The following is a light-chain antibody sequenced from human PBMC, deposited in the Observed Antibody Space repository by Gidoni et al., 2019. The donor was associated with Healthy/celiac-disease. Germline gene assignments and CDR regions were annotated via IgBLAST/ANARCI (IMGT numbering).Light chain of an antibody. CDR2: DVT. Sequence: QSALSQPASVSGSPGHSITISCTGTSSDVGGYDYVSWYQQHTGKVPKLLIYDVTTRPSGVSNRFSGSKSGNTASLAISGLRAEDEAHYYCNSYTSTSTWVFGGGTKTDRP. J-gene: IGLJ3*02. V-gene: IGLV2-14*01. CDR1: SSDVGGYDY. CDR3: NSYTSTSTWV.